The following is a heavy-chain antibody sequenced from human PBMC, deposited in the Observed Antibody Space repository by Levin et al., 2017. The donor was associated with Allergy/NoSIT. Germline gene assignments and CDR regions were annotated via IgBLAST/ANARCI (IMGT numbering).Heavy chain of an antibody. Sequence: GGSLRLSCVASGLAVSTNFMSWVRQSPDKGLEWVSILYGNGETHYGDFVRGRFTISRDNSKNTLYLQMNSLRGEDTAVYFCATHMTTTNGKYYFDHWGQGALVTVSS. J-gene: IGHJ4*02. CDR1: GLAVSTNF. D-gene: IGHD4-17*01. CDR3: ATHMTTTNGKYYFDH. CDR2: LYGNGET. V-gene: IGHV3-53*01.